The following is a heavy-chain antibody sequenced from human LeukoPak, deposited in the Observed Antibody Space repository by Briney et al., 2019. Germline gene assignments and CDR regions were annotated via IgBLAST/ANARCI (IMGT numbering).Heavy chain of an antibody. J-gene: IGHJ4*02. CDR2: ISATGSST. CDR1: GFTFSTYA. V-gene: IGHV3-23*01. D-gene: IGHD3-10*01. Sequence: GGSLRLSCAASGFTFSTYAMTWVRQAPGKGLEWVSAISATGSSTYYADSVKGRFTISRDNSKNTLYLQMNSLRAEDTAVYYCAKEPLYGSGNFDYWGQGTLVTVSS. CDR3: AKEPLYGSGNFDY.